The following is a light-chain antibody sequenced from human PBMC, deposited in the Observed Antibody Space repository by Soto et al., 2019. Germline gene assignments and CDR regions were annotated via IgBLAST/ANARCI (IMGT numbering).Light chain of an antibody. CDR1: NSDVGGYNF. CDR3: CSYTASDIWV. J-gene: IGLJ3*02. V-gene: IGLV2-11*01. CDR2: AVS. Sequence: QSALTQPRSVSGSPGQSVTISCTGTNSDVGGYNFVSWYQQLPGKAPKLMISAVSQRPSGVPDRFSGSKSGNTASLTISGLQPDDEADYFCCSYTASDIWVFGGGTKVTVL.